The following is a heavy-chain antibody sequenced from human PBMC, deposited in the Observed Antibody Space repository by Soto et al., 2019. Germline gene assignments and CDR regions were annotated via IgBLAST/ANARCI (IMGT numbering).Heavy chain of an antibody. V-gene: IGHV3-7*04. Sequence: EVQLVESGGGLVQPGGSLRLSCAASGFAFNTYWMNWVRQAPGKGLEWVANIKEDGSVQHYVDSVKGRFTISRDNAKNSLYLQMNSLRAEDTAVYYCAGVYYKSNRGQGTLVTVSS. CDR1: GFAFNTYW. CDR3: AGVYYKSN. D-gene: IGHD3-10*01. CDR2: IKEDGSVQ. J-gene: IGHJ4*02.